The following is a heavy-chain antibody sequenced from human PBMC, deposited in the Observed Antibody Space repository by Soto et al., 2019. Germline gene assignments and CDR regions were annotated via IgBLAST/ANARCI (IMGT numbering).Heavy chain of an antibody. CDR3: ARGGRHSDYYYYYGMDV. D-gene: IGHD6-25*01. Sequence: ASVRVSCKAFGYTFTIYYIYWVRQAPGQGLEWMGVINTSGGSPTYAQKFQDRVTMTRDTSTSTVYMELSSLRSEDTAVYYCARGGRHSDYYYYYGMDVWGQGTTVTVSS. J-gene: IGHJ6*02. CDR2: INTSGGSP. CDR1: GYTFTIYY. V-gene: IGHV1-46*01.